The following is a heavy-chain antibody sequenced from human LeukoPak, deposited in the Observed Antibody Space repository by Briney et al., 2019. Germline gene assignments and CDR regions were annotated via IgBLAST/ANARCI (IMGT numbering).Heavy chain of an antibody. CDR3: ARDQRFSSGWYYYYYMDV. V-gene: IGHV3-7*01. CDR1: GFTFSSYW. J-gene: IGHJ6*03. CDR2: IKQDGSEK. Sequence: GGSLRLSCAASGFTFSSYWMSWVRQAPGKGLEWVANIKQDGSEKYYVDSVKGRFTISRDNAKNSLYLQMNSLRAEDTAVYYCARDQRFSSGWYYYYYMDVWGKGTTVTISS. D-gene: IGHD6-19*01.